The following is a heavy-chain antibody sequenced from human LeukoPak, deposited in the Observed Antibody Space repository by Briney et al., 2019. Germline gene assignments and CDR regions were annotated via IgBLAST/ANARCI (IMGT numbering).Heavy chain of an antibody. V-gene: IGHV3-7*01. D-gene: IGHD3-10*01. J-gene: IGHJ4*02. CDR1: GFTFSSYW. CDR3: ARERMYSGSGSTYPYYDY. Sequence: GGSLRLSCAASGFTFSSYWMSWVRQSPGKGLEWVANIKPDGSEKYFMDSVKGRFTISRDNAKNELYLEMNSLRAEDTAEYFCARERMYSGSGSTYPYYDYWGQRTLVTVSS. CDR2: IKPDGSEK.